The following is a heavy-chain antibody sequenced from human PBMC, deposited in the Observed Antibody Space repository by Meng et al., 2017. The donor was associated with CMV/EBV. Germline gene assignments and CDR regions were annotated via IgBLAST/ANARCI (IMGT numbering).Heavy chain of an antibody. CDR1: GFTFGDYA. V-gene: IGHV3-49*04. D-gene: IGHD2-2*01. J-gene: IGHJ4*02. CDR2: IRSKAYGGTT. CDR3: TRVGEDLNVVVPAENSRFDY. Sequence: GGSLRLSCTASGFTFGDYAMSWVRQAPGKGLEWVGFIRSKAYGGTTEYAASVKGRFTISRDDSKSIAYLQMNSLKTEDTAVYYCTRVGEDLNVVVPAENSRFDYWGQGTLVTVSS.